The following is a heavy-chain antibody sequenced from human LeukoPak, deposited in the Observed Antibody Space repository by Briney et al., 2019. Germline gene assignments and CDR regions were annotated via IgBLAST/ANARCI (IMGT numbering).Heavy chain of an antibody. CDR2: IYYRGDI. D-gene: IGHD6-19*01. Sequence: SETLSLTCSVSDGSIRTYYWSWIRQSPGQGLEWIGNIYYRGDINYNPSLKSRVIISIDTSKNQFSLKVTSLTAADTAVYYCARDMDSSGWYRGNWFDPWGQGTLVTVSS. CDR3: ARDMDSSGWYRGNWFDP. J-gene: IGHJ5*02. V-gene: IGHV4-59*01. CDR1: DGSIRTYY.